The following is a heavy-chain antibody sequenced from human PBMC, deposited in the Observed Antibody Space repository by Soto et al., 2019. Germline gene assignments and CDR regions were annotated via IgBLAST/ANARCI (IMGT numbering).Heavy chain of an antibody. J-gene: IGHJ6*02. CDR1: GYSFTSYW. CDR2: IDPSDSYT. Sequence: LGESLKISCKGSGYSFTSYWISWVRQMPGKGLEWMGRIDPSDSYTNYSPSFQGHVTISADKSISTAYLQWSSLKASDTAMYYCARVPVPYCGGDCYSPGVDVWGQGTTVTVSS. CDR3: ARVPVPYCGGDCYSPGVDV. D-gene: IGHD2-21*02. V-gene: IGHV5-10-1*01.